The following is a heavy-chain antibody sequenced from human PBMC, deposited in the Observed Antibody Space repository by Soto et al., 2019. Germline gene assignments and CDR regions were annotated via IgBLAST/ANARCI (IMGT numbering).Heavy chain of an antibody. CDR2: VYYSGST. Sequence: SETLSLTCTVSGGSITKYYWSWIRQPPGKGLEWVGYVYYSGSTKYNPSLKSRVTISVDTSKNQFSLKLSSVTAADTAVYYCARRGSHLDYWGQGTLVTVSS. CDR3: ARRGSHLDY. CDR1: GGSITKYY. J-gene: IGHJ4*02. V-gene: IGHV4-59*08. D-gene: IGHD3-3*02.